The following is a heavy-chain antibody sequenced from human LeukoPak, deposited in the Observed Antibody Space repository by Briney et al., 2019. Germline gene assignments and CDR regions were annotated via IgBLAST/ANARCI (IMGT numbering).Heavy chain of an antibody. V-gene: IGHV4-59*11. CDR2: IHYTRKP. Sequence: SETLSLTCSVSGGSISGHYWTWIRQPPGKGLEWIGQIHYTRKPDYNPSLKSRITISVDTSKNQVSLQVSSVTAADSAIYYCARFGVDYDMDVWGHGTTVTVFS. CDR1: GGSISGHY. D-gene: IGHD3-16*01. J-gene: IGHJ6*02. CDR3: ARFGVDYDMDV.